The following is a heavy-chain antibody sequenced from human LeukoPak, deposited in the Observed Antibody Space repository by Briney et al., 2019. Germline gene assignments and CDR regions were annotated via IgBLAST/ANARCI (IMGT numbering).Heavy chain of an antibody. Sequence: SETLSLTCTVSGYSISSGYYWGWIRQPPGKGLEWIGSIYFSGSTFYYPSLKSRVTISIDSSKNQFSLGLNSVTAADTAVYYCARYSSGYYMDVWGKGTTVTVSS. V-gene: IGHV4-38-2*02. J-gene: IGHJ6*03. CDR2: IYFSGST. CDR3: ARYSSGYYMDV. D-gene: IGHD6-6*01. CDR1: GYSISSGYY.